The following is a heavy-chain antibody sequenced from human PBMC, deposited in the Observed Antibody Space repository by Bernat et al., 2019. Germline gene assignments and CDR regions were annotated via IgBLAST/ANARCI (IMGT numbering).Heavy chain of an antibody. CDR1: GFTFSNAW. J-gene: IGHJ4*02. CDR3: TTLSTTIFSDGNRGVDY. D-gene: IGHD7-27*01. V-gene: IGHV3-15*07. Sequence: EVQLVESGVGLEKSGGSLRLSCAASGFTFSNAWMNWVRQAPGKGLELVGRIKMKSDGGKTDYAATVTGIFSISSDDSKHTLYVQMNSVKTEDTSVYYCTTLSTTIFSDGNRGVDYWGQGAVVTVSS. CDR2: IKMKSDGGKT.